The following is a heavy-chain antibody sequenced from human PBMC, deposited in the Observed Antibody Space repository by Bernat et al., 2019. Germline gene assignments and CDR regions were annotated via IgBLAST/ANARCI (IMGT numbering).Heavy chain of an antibody. CDR2: ISYDGSNK. V-gene: IGHV3-30*18. CDR3: AKEALKVAKIHYDY. Sequence: QVQLVESGGGVVQPGRSLRLSCAASGFTFSSYGMHWVRQAPGKGLEWVAVISYDGSNKYYADSVKGRFTISRDNSKNTLYLQMNSLRAEDTAVYYCAKEALKVAKIHYDYWGQGTLVTVSS. J-gene: IGHJ4*02. D-gene: IGHD5-12*01. CDR1: GFTFSSYG.